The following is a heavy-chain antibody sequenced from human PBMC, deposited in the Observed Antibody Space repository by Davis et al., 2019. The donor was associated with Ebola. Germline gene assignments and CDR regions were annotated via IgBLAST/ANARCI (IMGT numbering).Heavy chain of an antibody. CDR2: INPNSGGT. CDR1: GYTFTGYY. D-gene: IGHD6-13*01. CDR3: ARERFSSIAAAGTDPYFDY. Sequence: ASVKVSCKASGYTFTGYYIHWVRQAPGQGLEWMGWINPNSGGTNYAQKFQGWVTMTRDTSISTAYMEVSRLRSDGTAVYYCARERFSSIAAAGTDPYFDYWGQGTLVTVSS. V-gene: IGHV1-2*04. J-gene: IGHJ4*02.